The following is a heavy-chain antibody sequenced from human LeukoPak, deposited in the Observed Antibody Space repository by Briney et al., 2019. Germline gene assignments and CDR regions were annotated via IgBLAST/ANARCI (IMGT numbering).Heavy chain of an antibody. Sequence: GGSLRLSCAASGFSVSGNYMSWVRQAPGKGLEWVSFIHTAGSTFYADSVKGRFTISRDNSKNTLYLQMNSLRAEDTAMYYCARGYCSGGSCSKFDYWGQGTLVTVSS. V-gene: IGHV3-53*01. CDR2: IHTAGST. J-gene: IGHJ4*02. D-gene: IGHD2-15*01. CDR3: ARGYCSGGSCSKFDY. CDR1: GFSVSGNY.